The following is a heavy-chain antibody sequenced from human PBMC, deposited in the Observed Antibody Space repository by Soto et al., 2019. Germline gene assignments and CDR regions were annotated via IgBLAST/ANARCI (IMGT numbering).Heavy chain of an antibody. V-gene: IGHV4-4*02. D-gene: IGHD3-22*01. Sequence: SETLSLTCAVSGGSISSSNWWSWVRQPPGKGLEWIGEIYHSGSTNYNPSLKSRVTISVDKSKNQFSLKLSSVTAADTAVYYCARGVVVSLSDFCDYWGQGTLVTVYS. CDR3: ARGVVVSLSDFCDY. CDR1: GGSISSSNW. CDR2: IYHSGST. J-gene: IGHJ4*02.